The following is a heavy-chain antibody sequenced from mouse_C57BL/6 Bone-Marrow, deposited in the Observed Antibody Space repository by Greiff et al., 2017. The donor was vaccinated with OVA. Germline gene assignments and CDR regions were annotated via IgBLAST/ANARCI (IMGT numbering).Heavy chain of an antibody. CDR2: INPNNGGT. Sequence: VQLQQSGPELVKPGASVKISCKASGYTFTDYYMNWVKQSHGKSLEWIGDINPNNGGTSYNQKFKGKATLTVDKSSSTAYMELRSLTSEDSAVYYCARREGPYGNYGYFDVWGTGTTVTVSS. V-gene: IGHV1-26*01. D-gene: IGHD2-1*01. CDR1: GYTFTDYY. CDR3: ARREGPYGNYGYFDV. J-gene: IGHJ1*03.